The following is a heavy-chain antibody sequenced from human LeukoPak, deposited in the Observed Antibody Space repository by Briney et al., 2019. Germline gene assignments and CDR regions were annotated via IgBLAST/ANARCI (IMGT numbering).Heavy chain of an antibody. J-gene: IGHJ4*02. CDR1: GFTFSSYA. CDR3: AKGGIAAAGTECDY. Sequence: GGSLRLSCAASGFTFSSYAMSWVRQAPGKGLEWVSAIRDSGSSTHYADSVKGRFTISRDNSKNTLYLLMNSLRAEDTAVYYCAKGGIAAAGTECDYWGQGTLVTVSS. D-gene: IGHD6-13*01. V-gene: IGHV3-23*01. CDR2: IRDSGSST.